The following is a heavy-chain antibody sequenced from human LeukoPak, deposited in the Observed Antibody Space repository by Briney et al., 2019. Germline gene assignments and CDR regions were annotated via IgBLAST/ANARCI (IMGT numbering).Heavy chain of an antibody. CDR1: GYTLTELS. CDR3: ARQYCSGGSCLTYFDY. V-gene: IGHV1-24*01. Sequence: ASVKVSCKVSGYTLTELSMHWVRQAPGKGLEWMGGFDPEDGETIYAQKFQGRVTMTEDTSTDTAYMELSSLRSEDTAVYYCARQYCSGGSCLTYFDYWGQGTLVTVSS. D-gene: IGHD2-15*01. J-gene: IGHJ4*02. CDR2: FDPEDGET.